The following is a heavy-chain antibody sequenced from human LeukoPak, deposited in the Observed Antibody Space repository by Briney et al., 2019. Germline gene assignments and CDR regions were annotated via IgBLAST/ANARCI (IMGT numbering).Heavy chain of an antibody. D-gene: IGHD2-2*01. CDR2: IKHYSGDT. CDR1: GFTLIDY. CDR3: ARTDSVPAGDYHYWYMDV. V-gene: IGHV1-2*02. Sequence: ASVKVSCKASGFTLIDYIHWVRQDPRQGLQWMGWIKHYSGDTDYAQRFQGRVTMTRDTSISTVYMELSSLRSDDTAVYYCARTDSVPAGDYHYWYMDVWGKGTTVTVSS. J-gene: IGHJ6*03.